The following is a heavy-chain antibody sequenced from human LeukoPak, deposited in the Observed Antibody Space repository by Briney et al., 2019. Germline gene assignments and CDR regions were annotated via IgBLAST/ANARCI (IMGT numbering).Heavy chain of an antibody. D-gene: IGHD3-22*01. Sequence: SETLSLTCAVYGGSFSGYYWTWIRQTPEKGLEWTGEMNPSGSTNYNPSLKSRVTISVDTSKNQFSLELSSVTAADTAVYYCARGRQDVTMIVVVMTAVSYYLDVWGKGTTVTVS. CDR3: ARGRQDVTMIVVVMTAVSYYLDV. V-gene: IGHV4-34*01. CDR2: MNPSGST. J-gene: IGHJ6*03. CDR1: GGSFSGYY.